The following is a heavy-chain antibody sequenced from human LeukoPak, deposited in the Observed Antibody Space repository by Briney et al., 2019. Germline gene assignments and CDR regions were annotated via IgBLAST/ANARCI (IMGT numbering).Heavy chain of an antibody. CDR2: IYTSGST. Sequence: SETLSLTCTVSGGSISSGNYYWSWIRQPAGKGLEWIGRIYTSGSTYYNPSLKSRVTIAVDTSKNQFSLKLSSVTAADTAVYYCAREGKVGATTGWFDPWGQGTLVTVSS. D-gene: IGHD1-26*01. CDR1: GGSISSGNYY. CDR3: AREGKVGATTGWFDP. J-gene: IGHJ5*02. V-gene: IGHV4-61*02.